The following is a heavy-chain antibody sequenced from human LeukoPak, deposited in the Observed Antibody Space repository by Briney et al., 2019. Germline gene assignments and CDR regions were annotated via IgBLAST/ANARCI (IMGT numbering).Heavy chain of an antibody. CDR1: GFTFSSYA. V-gene: IGHV3-23*01. CDR3: AIMHGYYDGSGFWVQ. D-gene: IGHD3-22*01. Sequence: AGGSPRLSCAASGFTFSSYAMSWVRQAPGKGLEWVSFISPSGDRTSNADSVEGRFTISRDNTRNTLYLQTNSLRDEDTGVYYCAIMHGYYDGSGFWVQWGQGTLVTVSS. J-gene: IGHJ4*02. CDR2: ISPSGDRT.